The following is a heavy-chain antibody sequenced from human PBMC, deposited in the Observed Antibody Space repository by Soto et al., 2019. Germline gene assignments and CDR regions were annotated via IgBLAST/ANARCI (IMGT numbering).Heavy chain of an antibody. Sequence: GGSRRLSCAASGFTFSSYAMSWVRQAPGKGLEWVSAISGSGGSTYYADSVKGRFTISRDNSKNTLYLQMNSLRAEDTAVYYCAKGRRDGYNSFDYWGQGTLVTVSS. CDR2: ISGSGGST. CDR1: GFTFSSYA. V-gene: IGHV3-23*01. J-gene: IGHJ4*02. CDR3: AKGRRDGYNSFDY. D-gene: IGHD5-12*01.